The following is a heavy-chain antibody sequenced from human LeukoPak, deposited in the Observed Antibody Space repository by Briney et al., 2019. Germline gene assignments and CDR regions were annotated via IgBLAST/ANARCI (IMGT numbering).Heavy chain of an antibody. CDR3: ARTYYDFWSGYYLDY. CDR2: INSDGSST. V-gene: IGHV3-74*01. D-gene: IGHD3-3*01. CDR1: GFTFSSYW. Sequence: GGSLRLSCAASGFTFSSYWMHWVRQAPGKGLVWVSRINSDGSSTSYADSVKGRFTISRDNAKNTLYLQMNSLRAEDTAVYYCARTYYDFWSGYYLDYWGQGTLVTVSS. J-gene: IGHJ4*02.